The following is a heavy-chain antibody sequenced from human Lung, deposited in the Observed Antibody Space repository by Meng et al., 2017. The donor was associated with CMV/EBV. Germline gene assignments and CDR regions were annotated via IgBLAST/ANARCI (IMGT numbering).Heavy chain of an antibody. CDR2: INNNGDNT. CDR1: GFTFSGYA. D-gene: IGHD6-6*01. V-gene: IGHV3-23*01. Sequence: GEXXKISCAASGFTFSGYAMTWVRQAPGKGLEWVAAINNNGDNTYYADSVKGRFTISRDNSKNNLYLQMNSLRSEDTAKYYCAKALNSGRPNSWGQGTLVTVSS. J-gene: IGHJ4*02. CDR3: AKALNSGRPNS.